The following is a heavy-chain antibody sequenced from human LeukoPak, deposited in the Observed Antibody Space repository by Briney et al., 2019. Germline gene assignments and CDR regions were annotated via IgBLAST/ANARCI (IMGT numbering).Heavy chain of an antibody. CDR1: GYTSTGYY. Sequence: ASVKVSCKASGYTSTGYYMHWGRQSPGQGLWWMGWINPNSGGTNYAQNFQGRVTMTRDTSISTPYMKLSRLRSDDTAVYYCASEGFGELPFDYWGQGTLVTVSS. J-gene: IGHJ4*02. V-gene: IGHV1-2*02. CDR2: INPNSGGT. CDR3: ASEGFGELPFDY. D-gene: IGHD3-10*01.